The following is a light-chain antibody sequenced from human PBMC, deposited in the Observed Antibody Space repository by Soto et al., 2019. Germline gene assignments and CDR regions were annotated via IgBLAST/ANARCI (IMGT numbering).Light chain of an antibody. V-gene: IGKV1-5*03. J-gene: IGKJ5*01. CDR2: KAS. Sequence: EIQMTQSPSSLSASVGDMVTISCRVSQSIIKWLAWYRQKPGKVPELLIYKASTLESGVPSRFSGSGSGTEFTLTISSLQPDDLATYFCQQYSKYPVSFGQGTRLEI. CDR1: QSIIKW. CDR3: QQYSKYPVS.